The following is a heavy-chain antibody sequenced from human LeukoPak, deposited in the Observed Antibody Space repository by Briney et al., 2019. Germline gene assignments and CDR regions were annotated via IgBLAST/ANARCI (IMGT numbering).Heavy chain of an antibody. D-gene: IGHD6-13*01. CDR2: IYYSGST. CDR1: GGSISSSSYY. J-gene: IGHJ4*02. CDR3: ARVRAAADTTFDY. Sequence: SETLSLTCTVSGGSISSSSYYWGWIRQPPGKGLEWIGSIYYSGSTYYNPSLKSRATISVDTSKNQFSLKLSSVTAADTAVYYCARVRAAADTTFDYWGQGTLVTVPS. V-gene: IGHV4-39*01.